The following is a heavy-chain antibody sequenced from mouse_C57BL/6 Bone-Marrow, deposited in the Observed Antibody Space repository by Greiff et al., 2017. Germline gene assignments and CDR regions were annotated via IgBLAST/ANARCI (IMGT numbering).Heavy chain of an antibody. Sequence: VQLQQSGPVLVKPGASVKMSCKASGYTFTDYYMNWVKQSHGKSLEWIGVINPYNGGTSYNQKFKGKATLTVDKSSSTAYMELNSLTSEDSAVYYCARKDYGSSYGSDYWGQGTTLTVSS. CDR3: ARKDYGSSYGSDY. CDR1: GYTFTDYY. J-gene: IGHJ2*01. V-gene: IGHV1-19*01. D-gene: IGHD1-1*01. CDR2: INPYNGGT.